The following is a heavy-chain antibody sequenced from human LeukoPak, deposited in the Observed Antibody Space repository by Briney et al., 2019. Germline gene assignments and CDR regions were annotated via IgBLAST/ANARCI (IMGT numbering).Heavy chain of an antibody. CDR2: IFYSGST. CDR1: GGSISSYY. CDR3: ARDGDCSGTSCYTGDYYYYYMDV. D-gene: IGHD2-2*02. V-gene: IGHV4-59*01. J-gene: IGHJ6*03. Sequence: SETLSLTCTVSGGSISSYYWSWIRQPPGKGLEWIGYIFYSGSTNYNPSLKSRVTFSVDTSKNQFSLKLSSVTAADTAVYYCARDGDCSGTSCYTGDYYYYYMDVWGKGTTVTVSS.